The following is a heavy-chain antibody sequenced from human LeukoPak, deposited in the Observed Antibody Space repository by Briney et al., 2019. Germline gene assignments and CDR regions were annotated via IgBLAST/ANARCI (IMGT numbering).Heavy chain of an antibody. CDR1: GFTFSSNW. D-gene: IGHD5-12*01. CDR3: AKGPSGNQFDP. V-gene: IGHV3-30*02. CDR2: IRHDGSNK. Sequence: PGGSLRLSCAASGFTFSSNWMHWVRQAPGKGLEWVAFIRHDGSNKFYADSVKGRFTISRDNANNMLYLQLYSLRAEDTAVYYCAKGPSGNQFDPWGQGTLVTVSS. J-gene: IGHJ5*02.